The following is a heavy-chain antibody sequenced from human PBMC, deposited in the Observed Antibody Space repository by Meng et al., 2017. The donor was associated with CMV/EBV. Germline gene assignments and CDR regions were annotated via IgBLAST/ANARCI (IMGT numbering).Heavy chain of an antibody. D-gene: IGHD6-13*01. CDR2: IYWDDDK. J-gene: IGHJ4*02. V-gene: IGHV2-5*02. CDR3: ARIAAAGRFDY. Sequence: QITLKSSGPTLGKPTQTLTLTCTFSGFSLSTSGVGVGWIRQPPGKALEWLALIYWDDDKRYSPSLKSRLTITKDTSKNQVVLTMTNMDPVDTATYYCARIAAAGRFDYWGQGTLVTGSS. CDR1: GFSLSTSGVG.